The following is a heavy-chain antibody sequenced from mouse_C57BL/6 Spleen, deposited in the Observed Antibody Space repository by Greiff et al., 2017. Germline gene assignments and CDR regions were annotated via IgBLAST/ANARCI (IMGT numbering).Heavy chain of an antibody. CDR1: GFTFTDYY. D-gene: IGHD2-14*01. J-gene: IGHJ4*01. V-gene: IGHV7-3*01. CDR2: IRNKANGYTT. CDR3: ARRVHYRYDGYAIDY. Sequence: EVNVVESGGGLVQPGGSLSLSCAASGFTFTDYYMSWVRQPPGKALEWLGFIRNKANGYTTEYSASVKGRFTISRDNSQSILYLQMNALRAEDSASYYCARRVHYRYDGYAIDYWGQGTSVTVSS.